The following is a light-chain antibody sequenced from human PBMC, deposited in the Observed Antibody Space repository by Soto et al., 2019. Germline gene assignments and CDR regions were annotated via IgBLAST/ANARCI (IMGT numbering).Light chain of an antibody. J-gene: IGKJ1*01. CDR1: QNISNW. CDR3: QHYDGFPWT. Sequence: DIQMTQSPSTLSASIGDRVTITCRASQNISNWLAWYQQKPGKAPKLLISKASSFEGGVPSRFSGSASGTEFTLTISSLQPDDFATYYCQHYDGFPWTFGQGTKVEI. V-gene: IGKV1-5*03. CDR2: KAS.